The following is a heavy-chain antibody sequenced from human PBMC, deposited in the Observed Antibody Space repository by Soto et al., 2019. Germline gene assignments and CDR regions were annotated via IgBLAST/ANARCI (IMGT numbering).Heavy chain of an antibody. Sequence: SETLSLTCTVSGGSVSSGSYYWSWIRQPPGKGLEWIGYIYYSGITNYNPSLKSRVTISVDTSKNQFSLKLSPVTAADTAVYYCARDIVVVPVPEDYYSYGMDVWGQGTTVTVSS. J-gene: IGHJ6*02. V-gene: IGHV4-61*01. CDR2: IYYSGIT. CDR1: GGSVSSGSYY. CDR3: ARDIVVVPVPEDYYSYGMDV. D-gene: IGHD2-2*01.